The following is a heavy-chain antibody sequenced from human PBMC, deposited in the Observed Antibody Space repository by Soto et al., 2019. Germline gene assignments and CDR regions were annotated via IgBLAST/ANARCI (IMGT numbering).Heavy chain of an antibody. D-gene: IGHD3-3*01. J-gene: IGHJ3*02. V-gene: IGHV1-2*02. Sequence: QLHLVQSGAVVKKPGASVTVSCSASGYPVTAYYMHWVRQAPGRGLEWMGGINPATGAAKYTQRCQSRTTMKRARTACTVFMELSGLASAETDVFCCARGGGVGVAGSAGFDMWGQGTLVTVSS. CDR1: GYPVTAYY. CDR2: INPATGAA. CDR3: ARGGGVGVAGSAGFDM.